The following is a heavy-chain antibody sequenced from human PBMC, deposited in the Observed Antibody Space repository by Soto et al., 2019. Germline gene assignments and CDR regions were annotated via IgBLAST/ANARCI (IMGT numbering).Heavy chain of an antibody. V-gene: IGHV3-64*01. J-gene: IGHJ6*03. CDR3: ARSLYCSSTSCYYYYMDV. CDR2: ISSNGGST. CDR1: GFTFSSYA. Sequence: PGGSLRLSCAASGFTFSSYAMHWVRQAPGKGLEYVSAISSNGGSTYYANSVKGRFTISRDNSKNTLYLQMGSLRAEDMAVYYCARSLYCSSTSCYYYYMDVWGKGTTVTVSS. D-gene: IGHD2-2*01.